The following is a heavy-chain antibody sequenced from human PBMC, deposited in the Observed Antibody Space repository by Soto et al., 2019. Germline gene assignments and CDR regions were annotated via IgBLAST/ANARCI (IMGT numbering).Heavy chain of an antibody. Sequence: QVQLVQSGAEVKKPGSSVKVSCKASGGTFSSYAISWVRQAPGQGLEWMGGIIPIFGTANYAQKFQGRVTITADESTSTADMELRSLRSEDTGVYYCARDPREGDSSGYGGDYWGQGTLVTVSS. J-gene: IGHJ4*02. CDR2: IIPIFGTA. CDR3: ARDPREGDSSGYGGDY. D-gene: IGHD3-22*01. CDR1: GGTFSSYA. V-gene: IGHV1-69*01.